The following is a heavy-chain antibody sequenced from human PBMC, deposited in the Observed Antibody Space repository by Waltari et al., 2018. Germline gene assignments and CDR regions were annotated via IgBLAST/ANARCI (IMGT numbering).Heavy chain of an antibody. V-gene: IGHV3-74*01. CDR2: INFDGSIT. CDR3: VLGEKYFDF. Sequence: EESGGGLVQPGGSLRLSCAASGFTFSIYWLDWVRQAPGKGLVWVSRINFDGSITNYADSVKGRLTISRDNAKNTLYLQMSSLRAEDTAVYYCVLGEKYFDFWGQGTLVTVSS. CDR1: GFTFSIYW. J-gene: IGHJ4*02.